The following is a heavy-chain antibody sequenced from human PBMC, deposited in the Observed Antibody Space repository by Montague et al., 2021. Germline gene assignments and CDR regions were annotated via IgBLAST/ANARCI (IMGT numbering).Heavy chain of an antibody. CDR1: GFTFNNYF. Sequence: SLRLSCAASGFTFNNYFMSWFRQAPGKGLEWVSYIGTSSSFTRYADSVKGRFTISRDNAMNSLYLQMTTVRGEDTAVCYCARVGLTVAAGMIDYWGQGTLVTVSS. CDR3: ARVGLTVAAGMIDY. CDR2: IGTSSSFT. D-gene: IGHD6-13*01. V-gene: IGHV3-11*06. J-gene: IGHJ4*02.